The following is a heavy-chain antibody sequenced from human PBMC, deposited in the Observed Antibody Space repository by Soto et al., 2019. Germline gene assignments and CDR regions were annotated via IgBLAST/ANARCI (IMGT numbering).Heavy chain of an antibody. CDR3: ASLNNWSSGDGRIDV. J-gene: IGHJ6*02. V-gene: IGHV1-69*01. Sequence: QVQLVQSGAEVKKPGSSVKVSCKASGGTFNTYTISWVRQVPGQGLEWMGGIMPLYAKPTYAQTFQGRLTIAADEYTSTVYMELSSLRSEDTALYYCASLNNWSSGDGRIDVLGRGTSVSGSS. D-gene: IGHD1-26*01. CDR1: GGTFNTYT. CDR2: IMPLYAKP.